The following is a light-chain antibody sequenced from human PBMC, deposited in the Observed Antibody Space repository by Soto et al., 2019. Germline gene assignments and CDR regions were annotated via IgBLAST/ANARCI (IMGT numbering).Light chain of an antibody. CDR2: AAS. Sequence: DIQLTQSPSFLYASVGDRVTITCRASQGISANLAWYQQRPGKAPRLLIYAASTLQPGVPSRFSGSGFGTEFTLTISSLQPEDFATYYCQQLNSYPRTFGPGTKVDF. V-gene: IGKV1-9*01. CDR3: QQLNSYPRT. J-gene: IGKJ3*01. CDR1: QGISAN.